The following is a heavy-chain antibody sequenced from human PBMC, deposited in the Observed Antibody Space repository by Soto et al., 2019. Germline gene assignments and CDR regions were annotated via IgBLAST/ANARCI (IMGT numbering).Heavy chain of an antibody. CDR1: GGTFSSYA. Sequence: QVQLVQSGAEVKKPGSSVKVSCKASGGTFSSYAISWVRQAPGQGLEWMGGIIPISGTANYAQKFQGRVTITADKSTSTAYMELSSLRSEDTAVYYCASAPKMTTVTLIDDYYYYGMDVWGQGTTVTVSS. CDR3: ASAPKMTTVTLIDDYYYYGMDV. V-gene: IGHV1-69*06. CDR2: IIPISGTA. J-gene: IGHJ6*02. D-gene: IGHD4-4*01.